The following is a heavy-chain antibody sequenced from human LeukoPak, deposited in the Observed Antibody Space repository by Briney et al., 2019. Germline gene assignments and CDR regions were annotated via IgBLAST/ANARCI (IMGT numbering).Heavy chain of an antibody. D-gene: IGHD2-2*03. Sequence: GGSLRLTCAASGFPFSGYWMDWVRQAPGKGMEWVANINQDGSTQYYAASVKGRFTISRDNAKSSLYLQMNSLRAEDTAVYYCARDTNLDRDLDYWGQGTLVTVSS. J-gene: IGHJ4*02. CDR1: GFPFSGYW. CDR2: INQDGSTQ. V-gene: IGHV3-7*01. CDR3: ARDTNLDRDLDY.